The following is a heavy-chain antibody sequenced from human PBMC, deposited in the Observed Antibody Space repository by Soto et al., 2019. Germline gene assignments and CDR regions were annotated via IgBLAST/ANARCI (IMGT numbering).Heavy chain of an antibody. J-gene: IGHJ4*02. D-gene: IGHD3-22*01. V-gene: IGHV3-48*03. CDR1: GFTFSSYE. CDR3: ARGSPFITMIVVVIRPPDY. CDR2: ISSSGSTI. Sequence: GGSLRLSXAASGFTFSSYEMNWVRQAPGKGLEWVSYISSSGSTIYYADSVKGRFTISRDNAKNSLYLQMNSLRAEDTAVYYCARGSPFITMIVVVIRPPDYWGQGTLVTVSS.